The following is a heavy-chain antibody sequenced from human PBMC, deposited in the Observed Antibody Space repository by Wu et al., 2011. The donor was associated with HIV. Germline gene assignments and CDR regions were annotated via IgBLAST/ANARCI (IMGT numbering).Heavy chain of an antibody. J-gene: IGHJ4*02. D-gene: IGHD3-10*01. CDR1: EYSFTDYY. Sequence: EVQLVQSGAEVKKPGATVKISCKISEYSFTDYYIHWVQQAPGKGLEWMGLVDPQDGETIYAEKFQGRVAITADTSTDTAYMELSSLRSDDTAVYYCATVSRTGARLPHGSGSYQPDYWGQGTLVTVSS. CDR3: ATVSRTGARLPHGSGSYQPDY. V-gene: IGHV1-69-2*01. CDR2: VDPQDGET.